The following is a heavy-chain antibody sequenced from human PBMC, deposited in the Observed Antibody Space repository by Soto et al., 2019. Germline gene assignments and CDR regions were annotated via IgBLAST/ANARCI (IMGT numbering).Heavy chain of an antibody. CDR1: SGSISSSSYY. J-gene: IGHJ6*02. CDR2: IYYSGST. CDR3: AERMDV. Sequence: TLSLTCTVSSGSISSSSYYWGWIRQPPGKGLEWIGSIYYSGSTYYNPSLKSRVTISAETSKNQISLKLSSVTAADTAVYYCAERMDVWGQGXTVTVSS. V-gene: IGHV4-39*01.